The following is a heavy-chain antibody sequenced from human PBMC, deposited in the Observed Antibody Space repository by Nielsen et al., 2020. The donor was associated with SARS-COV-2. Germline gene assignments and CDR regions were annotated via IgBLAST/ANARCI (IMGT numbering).Heavy chain of an antibody. CDR1: GGSISSSSYY. CDR3: ARDVNMITFGGVMYYFDY. D-gene: IGHD3-16*01. Sequence: SETLSLTCTVSGGSISSSSYYWSWIRQPPGKGLEWIGYIYYSGSTNYNPSLKSRVTISVDTSKNQFSLKLSSVTAADTAVYYCARDVNMITFGGVMYYFDYWGQGTLVTVSS. V-gene: IGHV4-61*01. CDR2: IYYSGST. J-gene: IGHJ4*02.